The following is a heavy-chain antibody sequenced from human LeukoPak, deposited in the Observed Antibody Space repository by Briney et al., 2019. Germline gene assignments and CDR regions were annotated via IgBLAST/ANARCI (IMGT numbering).Heavy chain of an antibody. CDR1: GFTFSSYA. CDR2: ISSSSSTM. Sequence: PGGSLRLSCAASGFTFSSYAMNWVRQAPGRGLEWLSYISSSSSTMYYADSVQGRFTISRDNTKNSLYLVMNSLRAEDTAVYYCVRGVMGRSAWYYFDYWGQGALVTVSS. D-gene: IGHD2-8*01. V-gene: IGHV3-48*04. CDR3: VRGVMGRSAWYYFDY. J-gene: IGHJ4*02.